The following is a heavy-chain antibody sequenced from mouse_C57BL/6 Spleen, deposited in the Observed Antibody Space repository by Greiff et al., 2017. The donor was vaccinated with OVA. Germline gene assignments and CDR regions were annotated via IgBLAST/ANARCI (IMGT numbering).Heavy chain of an antibody. D-gene: IGHD1-1*01. V-gene: IGHV1-76*01. CDR2: IYPGSGNT. CDR1: GYTFTDYY. Sequence: VQLQESGAELVRPGASVKLSCKASGYTFTDYYINWVKQRPGQGLEWIARIYPGSGNTYYNEKVKGKATLTAEKSSSTAYMQLSSLTSEDSAVYFCARGGYCTYDVMDYWGQGTSVTVSS. CDR3: ARGGYCTYDVMDY. J-gene: IGHJ4*01.